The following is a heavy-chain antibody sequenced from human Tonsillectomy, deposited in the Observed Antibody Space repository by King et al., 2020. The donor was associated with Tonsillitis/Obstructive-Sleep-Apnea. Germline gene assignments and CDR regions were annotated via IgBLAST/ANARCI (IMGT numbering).Heavy chain of an antibody. CDR3: ARRDYDFWSGPSADAFDI. Sequence: QLVQSGAEVKKPGASVKVSCKASGYTFTSYGISWVRQAPGQGLEWMGWISAYNGNTNYAQKLQGRVPMTTDTSTGTAYLELRSRRSDDTAVFYCARRDYDFWSGPSADAFDIWGQGTMVTVSS. CDR1: GYTFTSYG. CDR2: ISAYNGNT. D-gene: IGHD3-3*01. J-gene: IGHJ3*02. V-gene: IGHV1-18*01.